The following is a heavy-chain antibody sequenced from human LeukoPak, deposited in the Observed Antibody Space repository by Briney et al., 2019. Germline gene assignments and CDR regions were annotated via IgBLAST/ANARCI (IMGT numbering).Heavy chain of an antibody. CDR1: GFTFSSYS. V-gene: IGHV3-48*01. J-gene: IGHJ4*02. Sequence: PGGSLRLSCAASGFTFSSYSMNWVRQAPGKGLEWVSYISSSSTIYYADSVKGRFTISRDNSKNMVFLQMNSLRAEDTAVYYCAKGHLGGENYDFWSGYPFHFDFWGQGTLVTVSS. CDR2: ISSSSTI. D-gene: IGHD3-3*01. CDR3: AKGHLGGENYDFWSGYPFHFDF.